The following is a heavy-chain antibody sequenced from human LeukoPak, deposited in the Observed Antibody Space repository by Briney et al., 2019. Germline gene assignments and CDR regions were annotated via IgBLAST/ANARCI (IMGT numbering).Heavy chain of an antibody. D-gene: IGHD3-22*01. J-gene: IGHJ4*02. CDR1: GFTFSSYG. Sequence: QPGGSLRLSCAASGFTFSSYGMHWVRQAPGKGLEWVAVISYDGSNKYYADSVKGRFTISRDNSKNTLYLQMNSLRAEDTAVYYCAKDLGLGYYDSSGYYYPPRGVDYWGQGTLVTVSS. CDR3: AKDLGLGYYDSSGYYYPPRGVDY. V-gene: IGHV3-30*18. CDR2: ISYDGSNK.